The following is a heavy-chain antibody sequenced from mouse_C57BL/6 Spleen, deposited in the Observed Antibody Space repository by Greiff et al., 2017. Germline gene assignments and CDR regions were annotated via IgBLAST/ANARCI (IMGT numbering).Heavy chain of an antibody. CDR1: GYTFTDYY. V-gene: IGHV1-19*01. Sequence: EVQLQQSGPVLVKPGASVKMSCKASGYTFTDYYMNWVKQSHGKSLEWIGVINPYNGGTSYNQKFKGKATLTVDKSSSTAYMELNSLTSEGSAVYYCARAFPSYCYGSSPLYAMDYWGQGTSVTVSS. J-gene: IGHJ4*01. CDR2: INPYNGGT. CDR3: ARAFPSYCYGSSPLYAMDY. D-gene: IGHD1-1*01.